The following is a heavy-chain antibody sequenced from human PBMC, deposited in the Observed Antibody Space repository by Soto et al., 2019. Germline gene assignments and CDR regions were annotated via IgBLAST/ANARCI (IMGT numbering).Heavy chain of an antibody. Sequence: GGSLRLSCAASGLTFNTFGMNWVRQAPGKGLEWVALISYDGATKYYADXVKGRFTISRDNSKNTXYLQMNSLRVEDTAXYHCANGELXXSFDYWGQGTPV. CDR3: ANGELXXSFDY. V-gene: IGHV3-30*18. D-gene: IGHD4-17*01. CDR2: ISYDGATK. CDR1: GLTFNTFG. J-gene: IGHJ4*02.